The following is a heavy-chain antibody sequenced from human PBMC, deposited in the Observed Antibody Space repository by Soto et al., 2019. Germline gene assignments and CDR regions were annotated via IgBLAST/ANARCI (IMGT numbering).Heavy chain of an antibody. V-gene: IGHV4-31*03. CDR3: ARGRDAFDI. Sequence: PSETLSLTCTVSGGSIVSGGYYFNWIRQHPGNALEWIAYIYYSGTTYYNPSLKSRVTISVDTSKNQFSLKLSSVTAADTAVYYCARGRDAFDIWGQGTMVTVSS. CDR2: IYYSGTT. CDR1: GGSIVSGGYY. J-gene: IGHJ3*02.